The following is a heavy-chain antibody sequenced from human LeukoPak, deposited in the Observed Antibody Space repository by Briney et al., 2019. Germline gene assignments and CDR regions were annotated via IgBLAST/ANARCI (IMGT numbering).Heavy chain of an antibody. Sequence: AGGSLRLSCAASGFTFSDYYMSWIRQAPGKGLEWVSAISGSGGSTYYADSVKGRFTISRDNSKNTLYLQMNSLRAEDTAVYYCAKEGARGYSYGEGDYWGQGTLVTVSS. D-gene: IGHD5-18*01. J-gene: IGHJ4*02. CDR3: AKEGARGYSYGEGDY. V-gene: IGHV3-23*01. CDR1: GFTFSDYY. CDR2: ISGSGGST.